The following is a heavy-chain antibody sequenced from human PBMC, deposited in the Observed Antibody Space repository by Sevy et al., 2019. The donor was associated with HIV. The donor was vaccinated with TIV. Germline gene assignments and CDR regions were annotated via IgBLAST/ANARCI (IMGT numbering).Heavy chain of an antibody. Sequence: GGSLRLSCVASGFTFSDYYMSWIRQAPGKGLEWVSYISGSDGAIYYADSVKGQFTISRDNTKNSLYLQMTSLTAEDTAVYYCARDHVKDGDLGDYYYFAMDVWGQGTTVTVSS. CDR1: GFTFSDYY. CDR2: ISGSDGAI. D-gene: IGHD4-17*01. V-gene: IGHV3-11*01. J-gene: IGHJ6*02. CDR3: ARDHVKDGDLGDYYYFAMDV.